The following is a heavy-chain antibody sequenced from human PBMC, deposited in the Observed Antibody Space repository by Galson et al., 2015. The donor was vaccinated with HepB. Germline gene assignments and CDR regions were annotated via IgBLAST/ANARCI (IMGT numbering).Heavy chain of an antibody. J-gene: IGHJ4*02. CDR1: GFTFSSYA. CDR3: ARGLVGRKSIVGATLYYFDY. CDR2: ISYDGSNK. D-gene: IGHD1-26*01. V-gene: IGHV3-30-3*01. Sequence: SLRLSCAASGFTFSSYAMHWVRQAPGKGLEWVAVISYDGSNKYYADSVKGRFTISRDNSKNTLYLQMNSLRAEDTAVYYCARGLVGRKSIVGATLYYFDYWGQGTLVTVSS.